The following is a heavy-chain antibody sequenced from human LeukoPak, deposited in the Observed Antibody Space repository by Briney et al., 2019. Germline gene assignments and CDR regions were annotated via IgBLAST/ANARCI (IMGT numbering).Heavy chain of an antibody. Sequence: SVKVSCKASGFTFTSSAVQWVRQARGQRLEWIGWVVVGSGNTNYAQKFQERVTITRDMSTSTAYMELSSLRSEDTAVYYCARGGTIGTTSPLRAFELWGQGTMVTVSS. J-gene: IGHJ3*01. CDR1: GFTFTSSA. D-gene: IGHD1-1*01. V-gene: IGHV1-58*01. CDR2: VVVGSGNT. CDR3: ARGGTIGTTSPLRAFEL.